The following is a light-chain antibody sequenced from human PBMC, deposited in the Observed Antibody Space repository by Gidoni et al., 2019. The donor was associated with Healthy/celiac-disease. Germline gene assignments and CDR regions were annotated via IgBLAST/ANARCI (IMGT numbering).Light chain of an antibody. V-gene: IGKV2-28*01. J-gene: IGKJ5*01. CDR3: MQALQTPIT. CDR2: WGS. Sequence: DIVMTQSPLSLPVTPGEPASISCRSSQSLLHSNGYNYLDWYLQKPGQSPQLLIYWGSNRASGVPDRFNGSGSGTDFTLKISRVEAEDVGVYYCMQALQTPITFGQXTRLEIK. CDR1: QSLLHSNGYNY.